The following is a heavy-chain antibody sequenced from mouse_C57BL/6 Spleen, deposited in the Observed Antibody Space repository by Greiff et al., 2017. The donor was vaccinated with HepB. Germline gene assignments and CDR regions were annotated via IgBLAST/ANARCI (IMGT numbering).Heavy chain of an antibody. J-gene: IGHJ1*03. D-gene: IGHD1-1*01. V-gene: IGHV5-4*03. CDR2: ISDGGSYT. Sequence: EVKLMESGGGLVKPGGSLKLSCAASGFTFSSYAMSWVRQTPEKRLEWVATISDGGSYTYYPDNVKGRFTISRDNAKNNLYLQMSHLKSEDTAMYYGAGYYYGSSYWYFDVWGTGTTVTVSS. CDR3: AGYYYGSSYWYFDV. CDR1: GFTFSSYA.